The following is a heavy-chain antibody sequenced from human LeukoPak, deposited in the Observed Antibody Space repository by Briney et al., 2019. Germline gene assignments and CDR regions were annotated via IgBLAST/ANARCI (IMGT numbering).Heavy chain of an antibody. Sequence: ASVKVSCKASGYTFTGYYMHWVRQAPGQGLEGMGWINPNSGGTNYAQKFQGRVTMTRDTSISTAYMELSRLRSDDTAVYYCASTAPFVVYYFDYWGQGTLVTVSS. CDR2: INPNSGGT. J-gene: IGHJ4*02. CDR1: GYTFTGYY. CDR3: ASTAPFVVYYFDY. V-gene: IGHV1-2*02. D-gene: IGHD2-21*01.